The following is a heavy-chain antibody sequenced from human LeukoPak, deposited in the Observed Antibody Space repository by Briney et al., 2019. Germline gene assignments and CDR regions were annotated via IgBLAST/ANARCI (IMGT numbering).Heavy chain of an antibody. CDR3: AREGNPVLRFLEWLLPNNYYYYYGMDV. J-gene: IGHJ6*02. Sequence: ASVKVSCKASGYTFTGYYMHWVRQAPGQELEWMGRINPNSGGTNYAQKFQGRATMTRDTSISTAYMELSRLRSDDTAVYYCAREGNPVLRFLEWLLPNNYYYYYGMDVWGQGTTVTVSS. CDR1: GYTFTGYY. V-gene: IGHV1-2*06. D-gene: IGHD3-3*01. CDR2: INPNSGGT.